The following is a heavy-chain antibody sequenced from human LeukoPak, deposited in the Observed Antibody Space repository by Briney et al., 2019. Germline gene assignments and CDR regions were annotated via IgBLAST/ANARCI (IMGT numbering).Heavy chain of an antibody. D-gene: IGHD6-19*01. CDR1: GFTFSSYW. V-gene: IGHV3-7*03. CDR2: IKQDGSEK. J-gene: IGHJ4*02. CDR3: AKDKGNAAGAGSGWYYFDY. Sequence: GGSLRLSCAASGFTFSSYWMSWVRQAPGKGLEWVANIKQDGSEKYYVDSVKGRFTISRDTAKNSLYLQMNSLRAEDMALYYCAKDKGNAAGAGSGWYYFDYWGLGTLVTVSS.